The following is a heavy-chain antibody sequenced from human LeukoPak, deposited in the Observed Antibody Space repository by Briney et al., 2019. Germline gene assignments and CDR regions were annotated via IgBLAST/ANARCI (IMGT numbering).Heavy chain of an antibody. Sequence: PSETLSLTCTVSGGSISSSSYYWGWIRQPPGKGLEWIGNIYYSGSTYYNPSLKSRVTISVDTSKNQFSLKLSSVTAADTAVYYCARDRPNYDFWSGYHANWFDPWGQGTLVTVSS. CDR3: ARDRPNYDFWSGYHANWFDP. D-gene: IGHD3-3*01. CDR2: IYYSGST. J-gene: IGHJ5*02. CDR1: GGSISSSSYY. V-gene: IGHV4-39*07.